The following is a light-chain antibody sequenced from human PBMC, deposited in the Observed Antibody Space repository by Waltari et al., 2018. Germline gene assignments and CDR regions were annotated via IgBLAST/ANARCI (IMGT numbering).Light chain of an antibody. CDR2: GAS. J-gene: IGKJ2*01. CDR3: QQYNSWPPYT. CDR1: QSVSPN. Sequence: EIVMTQSPAILSVSPGERATLSCRASQSVSPNVAWYQQKPGQAPSLLSYGASTRATDIPTRCRGSVSGTEFTLTISSLQSEDFAIYYCQQYNSWPPYTFGQGTKLEIK. V-gene: IGKV3-15*01.